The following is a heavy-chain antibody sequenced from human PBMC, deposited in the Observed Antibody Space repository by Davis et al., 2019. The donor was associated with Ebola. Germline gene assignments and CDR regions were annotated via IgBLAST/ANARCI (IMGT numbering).Heavy chain of an antibody. J-gene: IGHJ4*02. Sequence: PSETLSLTCAVYGGSFSGYYWSWIRQPPGKGLEWIGEINHSGSTNYNPSLKSRVTISVDTSKNQFSLKLSSVTAADTAVYYCARGSGPHYYDSSGYLAYFDYWGQGTLVTVSS. V-gene: IGHV4-34*01. CDR1: GGSFSGYY. CDR3: ARGSGPHYYDSSGYLAYFDY. D-gene: IGHD3-22*01. CDR2: INHSGST.